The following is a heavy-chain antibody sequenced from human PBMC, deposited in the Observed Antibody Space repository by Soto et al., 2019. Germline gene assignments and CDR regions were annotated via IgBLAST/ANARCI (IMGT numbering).Heavy chain of an antibody. J-gene: IGHJ5*02. Sequence: QLQLQESGPGLVKPSETLSLTCTVSGGSISSSSYYWGWIRQPPGKGLEWIGSIYYSGSTYYNPSLKSRVTISVDTSKNQFSLKLSSVTAADTAVYYCARAAATLYCGGDCYAGGWFDPWGQGTLVTVSS. CDR2: IYYSGST. CDR3: ARAAATLYCGGDCYAGGWFDP. D-gene: IGHD2-21*02. CDR1: GGSISSSSYY. V-gene: IGHV4-39*01.